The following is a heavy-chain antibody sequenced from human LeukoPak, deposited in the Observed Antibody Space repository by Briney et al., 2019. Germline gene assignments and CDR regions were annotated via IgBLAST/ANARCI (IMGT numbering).Heavy chain of an antibody. J-gene: IGHJ4*02. V-gene: IGHV4-39*01. CDR1: GGSISSSSYY. D-gene: IGHD6-19*01. CDR2: IYYSGST. Sequence: PSETLSLTCTVSGGSISSSSYYWGWIRQPPGKGLEWIGSIYYSGSTYYNPSLESRVTISVDTSKNQFSLKLSSVTAADTAVYYCARHDPTAGPLQIDYWGQGTLVTVSS. CDR3: ARHDPTAGPLQIDY.